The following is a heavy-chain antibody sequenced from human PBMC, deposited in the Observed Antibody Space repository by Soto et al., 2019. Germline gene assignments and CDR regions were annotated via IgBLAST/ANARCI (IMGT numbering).Heavy chain of an antibody. J-gene: IGHJ6*02. V-gene: IGHV3-21*01. Sequence: ESGGGLVKPGGSLRLSCAASGFTFSSYSMNWVRQAPGKGLEWVSSISSSSSYIYYADSVKGRFTISRDNAKNSLYLQMNSLRAEDTAVYYCARLSGSGWVGYYYYGMDVWGQGTTVTVSS. CDR2: ISSSSSYI. D-gene: IGHD6-19*01. CDR1: GFTFSSYS. CDR3: ARLSGSGWVGYYYYGMDV.